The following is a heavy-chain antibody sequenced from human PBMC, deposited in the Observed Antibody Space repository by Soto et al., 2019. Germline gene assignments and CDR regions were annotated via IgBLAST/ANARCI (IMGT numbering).Heavy chain of an antibody. CDR2: INPNGGST. CDR1: GYTFTNYH. CDR3: ALPKNTLGWYNF. Sequence: QVQVVQSGAEVKKPGASVKVSCKTSGYTFTNYHVHWVRQAPGQGLEWMGAINPNGGSTTYAQHLQGKVTMTRDSFTSTVYMEMGSLRSDHSAGDYCALPKNTLGWYNFWGQGTLVTVS. V-gene: IGHV1-46*01. D-gene: IGHD6-19*01. J-gene: IGHJ4*02.